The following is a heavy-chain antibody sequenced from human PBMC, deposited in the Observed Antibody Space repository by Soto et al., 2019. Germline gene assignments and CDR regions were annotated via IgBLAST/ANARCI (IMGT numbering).Heavy chain of an antibody. J-gene: IGHJ4*02. CDR3: ARRGRSGYRLIDY. CDR2: IYYSGST. CDR1: GGSISSSSYY. Sequence: QLQLQESGPGLVKPSETLSLTCTVSGGSISSSSYYWDWLRQPPGKGLEWIGSIYYSGSTYYNPSLKGRVTISVDTSQNQFSLKLSSVTAADTAVYYCARRGRSGYRLIDYWGQGTLVPVSS. V-gene: IGHV4-39*01. D-gene: IGHD3-22*01.